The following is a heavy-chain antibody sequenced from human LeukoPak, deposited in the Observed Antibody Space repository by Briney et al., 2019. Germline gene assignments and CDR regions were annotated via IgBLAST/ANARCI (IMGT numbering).Heavy chain of an antibody. Sequence: GESLKISCAASGFTFRSSWMHWVRQAPGKGLVWVSRITSDGTNTNYAGSVKGRFTISRDSAKNTLYLEMNSLGAEDTAVYYCARISYDSSGYFDYWGQGTLVTVSS. CDR3: ARISYDSSGYFDY. D-gene: IGHD3-22*01. J-gene: IGHJ4*02. CDR2: ITSDGTNT. V-gene: IGHV3-74*01. CDR1: GFTFRSSW.